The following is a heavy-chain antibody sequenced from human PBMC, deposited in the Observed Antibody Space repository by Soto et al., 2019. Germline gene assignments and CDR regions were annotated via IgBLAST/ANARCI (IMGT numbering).Heavy chain of an antibody. V-gene: IGHV1-69*06. Sequence: QVQLVQSGAEVKKPGSSVKVSCKASGGTFSSYAISWVRQAPGQGLEWMGGIIPIFGTANYAQKFQGRVTINADKSTSTAYMELSSLRSEDTAVYYCATDIYDILTGYPSPFIYWGQGTLVTVSS. D-gene: IGHD3-9*01. CDR1: GGTFSSYA. CDR3: ATDIYDILTGYPSPFIY. CDR2: IIPIFGTA. J-gene: IGHJ4*02.